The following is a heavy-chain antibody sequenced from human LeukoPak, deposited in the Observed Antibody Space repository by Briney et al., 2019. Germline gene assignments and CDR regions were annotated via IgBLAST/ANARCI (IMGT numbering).Heavy chain of an antibody. J-gene: IGHJ4*02. CDR1: GFTFSTYA. V-gene: IGHV3-23*01. Sequence: PGGSLRLSCAASGFTFSTYAVNWVRQAPGKGLEWVSTISGSGDSTYYADSVKGRFTISRDNSKNTLYLQMNSLRAEDTAVYYCAKDRSLAPKYFDYWGQGTLVTVSS. CDR3: AKDRSLAPKYFDY. CDR2: ISGSGDST. D-gene: IGHD1-26*01.